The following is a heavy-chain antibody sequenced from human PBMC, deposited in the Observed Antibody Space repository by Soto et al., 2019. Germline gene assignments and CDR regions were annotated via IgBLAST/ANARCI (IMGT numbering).Heavy chain of an antibody. CDR2: ISYDGSNK. J-gene: IGHJ4*02. V-gene: IGHV3-30*18. CDR1: GFTFSSYG. CDR3: AKEPHASQWLGHYFDY. Sequence: GGSLRLSCAASGFTFSSYGMHWVRQAPGKGLEWVAVISYDGSNKYYADSVKGRFTISRDNSKNTLYLQMNSLRAEDTAVYYCAKEPHASQWLGHYFDYWGQGTLVTGSS. D-gene: IGHD6-19*01.